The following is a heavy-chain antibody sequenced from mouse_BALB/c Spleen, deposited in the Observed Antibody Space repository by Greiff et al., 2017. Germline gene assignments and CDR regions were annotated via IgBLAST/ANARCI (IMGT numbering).Heavy chain of an antibody. CDR1: GYSITSDYA. CDR3: ARWTGYGSSYGAMDY. Sequence: EVQLQESGPGLVKPSQSLSLTCTVTGYSITSDYAWNWIRQFPGNKLEWMGYISYSGSTSYNPSLKSRISITRDTSKNQFFLQLNSVTTEDTATYYCARWTGYGSSYGAMDYWGQGTSVTVSS. CDR2: ISYSGST. J-gene: IGHJ4*01. D-gene: IGHD1-1*01. V-gene: IGHV3-2*02.